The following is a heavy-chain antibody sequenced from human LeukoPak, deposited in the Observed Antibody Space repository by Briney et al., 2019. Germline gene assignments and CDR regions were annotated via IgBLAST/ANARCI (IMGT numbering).Heavy chain of an antibody. CDR3: ARDPKRGYSGYGLY. Sequence: GGSLRLSGVASGFTFSSYGIHWVRQAPGKGLEWVAVISYDGSNKYYADSVKGRFTISRDNSKNTLYLQMNSLRAEDTAVYYCARDPKRGYSGYGLYWGQGTLVTVSS. D-gene: IGHD5-12*01. J-gene: IGHJ4*02. CDR2: ISYDGSNK. CDR1: GFTFSSYG. V-gene: IGHV3-30*03.